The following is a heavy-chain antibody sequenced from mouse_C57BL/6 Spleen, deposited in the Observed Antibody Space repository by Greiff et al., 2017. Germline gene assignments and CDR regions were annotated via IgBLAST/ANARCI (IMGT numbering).Heavy chain of an antibody. D-gene: IGHD2-5*01. V-gene: IGHV1-50*01. CDR3: ASYSNYGYAMDY. CDR2: IDPSDSYT. CDR1: GYTFSSYW. Sequence: QVQLQQPGAELVKPGASVKLSCKASGYTFSSYWMQWVKQRPGQGLEWIGEIDPSDSYTNYNQKFKGKAPLTVDTSSSTAYMPLSSLTSEDSAVYYWASYSNYGYAMDYWGQGTSVTVSS. J-gene: IGHJ4*01.